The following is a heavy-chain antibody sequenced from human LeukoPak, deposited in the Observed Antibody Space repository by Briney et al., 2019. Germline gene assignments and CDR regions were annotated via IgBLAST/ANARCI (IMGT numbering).Heavy chain of an antibody. D-gene: IGHD3-3*01. V-gene: IGHV4-39*01. CDR2: IYYSGGT. CDR3: ARHSYEYYDFWSGYSTGNYYYMDV. CDR1: GGSISSSSYY. J-gene: IGHJ6*03. Sequence: PSETLSLTCTVSGGSISSSSYYWGWIRQPPGKGLEWIGSIYYSGGTYYNPSLKSRVTISVDTSKNQFSLKLSSVTAADTAVYYCARHSYEYYDFWSGYSTGNYYYMDVWGKGTTVTVSS.